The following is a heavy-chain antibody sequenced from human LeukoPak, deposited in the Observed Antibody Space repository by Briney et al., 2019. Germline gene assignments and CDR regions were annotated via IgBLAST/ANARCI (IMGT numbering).Heavy chain of an antibody. D-gene: IGHD3-9*01. CDR2: TSGSGGST. CDR1: GFTFSSYA. Sequence: PGGSLRLSCAASGFTFSSYAMSWVRQAPGKGLEWVSATSGSGGSTYYADSVKGRFTISRDNSKNTLYLQMNSLRAEDTAVYYCEGSDILTGYHYGYWGQGTLVTVSS. J-gene: IGHJ4*02. CDR3: EGSDILTGYHYGY. V-gene: IGHV3-23*01.